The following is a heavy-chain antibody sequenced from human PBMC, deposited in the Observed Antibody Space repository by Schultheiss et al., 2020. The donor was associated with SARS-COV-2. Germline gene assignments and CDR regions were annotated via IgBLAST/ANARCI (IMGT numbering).Heavy chain of an antibody. D-gene: IGHD2-2*01. CDR3: ARGDVVPAGTVDY. CDR2: IYYSGST. Sequence: SCAASGFTFSDYYMSWIRQAPGKGLEWIGYIYYSGSTNYNPSLKSRVTISVDTSKNQFSLKLNSVTAADTAVYYCARGDVVPAGTVDYWGQGTLVTVSS. V-gene: IGHV4-59*12. CDR1: GFTFSDYY. J-gene: IGHJ4*02.